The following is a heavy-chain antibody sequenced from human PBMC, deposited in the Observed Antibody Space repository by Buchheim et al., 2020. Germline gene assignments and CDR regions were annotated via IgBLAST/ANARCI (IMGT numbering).Heavy chain of an antibody. D-gene: IGHD2-21*01. CDR1: GFSLSTSGVR. J-gene: IGHJ4*02. V-gene: IGHV2-70*04. Sequence: QGASQESGPALVKPTQTLTLTCTFSGFSLSTSGVRVSWVRQPPGKALEWLARIDWNDGKFYSTSLKTRLTISKDTSKNQGVLTMTNMDPVDTATYYCARMIWWSHDCWGQGTL. CDR2: IDWNDGK. CDR3: ARMIWWSHDC.